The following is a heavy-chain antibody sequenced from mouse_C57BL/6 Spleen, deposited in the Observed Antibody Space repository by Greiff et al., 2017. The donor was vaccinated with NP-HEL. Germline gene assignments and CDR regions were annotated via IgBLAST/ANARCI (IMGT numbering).Heavy chain of an antibody. V-gene: IGHV1-78*01. J-gene: IGHJ4*01. D-gene: IGHD2-1*01. CDR3: AIFALYGNYYAMDY. Sequence: QVQLQQSDAELVKPGASVKISCKVSGYTFTDHTIHWMKQRPEQGLEWIGYIYPRDGSTKYIEKFKGKATLTADKSSSTAYMQLNSLTSEDSAVYFCAIFALYGNYYAMDYWGQGTSVTVSS. CDR2: IYPRDGST. CDR1: GYTFTDHT.